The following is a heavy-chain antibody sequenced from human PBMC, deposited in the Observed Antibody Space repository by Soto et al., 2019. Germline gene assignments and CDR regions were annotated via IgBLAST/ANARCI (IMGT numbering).Heavy chain of an antibody. D-gene: IGHD3-10*01. CDR2: ISYDGSNK. J-gene: IGHJ4*02. CDR3: XKDFLCVTMVRGVCPDY. V-gene: IGHV3-30*18. CDR1: GFTFSSYG. Sequence: GGSLRLSCTASGFTFSSYGMHWVRQAPGKGPEWVAVISYDGSNKYYADSVKGRFTISRDNSKNTLYLQMNSLRAEDTAVYYCXKDFLCVTMVRGVCPDYWGQGTLVTVSS.